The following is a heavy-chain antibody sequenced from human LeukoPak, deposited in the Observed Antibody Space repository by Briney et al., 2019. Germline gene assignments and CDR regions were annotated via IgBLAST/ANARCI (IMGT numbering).Heavy chain of an antibody. Sequence: SETLSLTCAVYGGSFSGYYWSWIRQPPGKGLEWIGDINHSGSTNYNPSLKSRVTISVDTSKNQFSLKMSSVTAADTTVYYCARGVPSCGSWLYYYYYGMDVWGQGTTVTVSS. CDR3: ARGVPSCGSWLYYYYYGMDV. CDR2: INHSGST. D-gene: IGHD5-18*01. V-gene: IGHV4-34*01. CDR1: GGSFSGYY. J-gene: IGHJ6*02.